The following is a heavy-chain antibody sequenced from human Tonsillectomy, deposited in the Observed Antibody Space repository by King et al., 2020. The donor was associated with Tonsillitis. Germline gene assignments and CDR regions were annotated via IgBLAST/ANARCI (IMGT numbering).Heavy chain of an antibody. V-gene: IGHV4-34*01. J-gene: IGHJ6*03. CDR3: ASRRATPVGYCSSTSCYMRRLDYYYYYYMDV. CDR2: INHSGST. Sequence: VQLQQWGAGLLKPSETLSLTCAVYGGSFSGYYWSWIRQPPGKGLEWIGEINHSGSTNYNPSLKSRVTISVDTSKNQFSLKLSSVTAADTAVYYCASRRATPVGYCSSTSCYMRRLDYYYYYYMDVWGKGTTVTVSS. CDR1: GGSFSGYY. D-gene: IGHD2-2*02.